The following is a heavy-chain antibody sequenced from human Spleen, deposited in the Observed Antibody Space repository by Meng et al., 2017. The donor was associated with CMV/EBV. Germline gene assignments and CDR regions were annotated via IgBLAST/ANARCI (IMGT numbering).Heavy chain of an antibody. CDR1: GYTFTGYY. Sequence: ASVKVSCKASGYTFTGYYIHWVRQAPGQGLEWMGWMNPDSGGTNYAQKLQGRVTMTTDTSTSTAYMELRSLRSDDTAVYYCARERVVVWYYYGMDVWGQGTTVTVSS. D-gene: IGHD2-21*01. CDR3: ARERVVVWYYYGMDV. V-gene: IGHV1-2*02. CDR2: MNPDSGGT. J-gene: IGHJ6*02.